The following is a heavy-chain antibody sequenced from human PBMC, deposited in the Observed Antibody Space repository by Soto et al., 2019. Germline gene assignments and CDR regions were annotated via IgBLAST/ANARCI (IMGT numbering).Heavy chain of an antibody. CDR3: ARVGGFGATTIDD. D-gene: IGHD3-10*01. Sequence: QVQLQESGPGLVKPSQTLSLTCTVSGGSISSSDYYWSWIRQPPGKGLEWIGYIYYSGSTYYNPSLKSRVTISVDTSENQFSLKLSSVTAADTAVYYCARVGGFGATTIDDWGQGTLVTVSS. V-gene: IGHV4-30-4*01. CDR1: GGSISSSDYY. J-gene: IGHJ4*02. CDR2: IYYSGST.